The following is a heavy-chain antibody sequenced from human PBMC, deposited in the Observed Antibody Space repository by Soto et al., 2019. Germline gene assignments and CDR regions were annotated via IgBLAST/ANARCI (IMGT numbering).Heavy chain of an antibody. CDR3: AAHIITYGGVIADDAFYF. CDR1: GLTLSSSI. D-gene: IGHD3-16*02. Sequence: GGYLRLACAASGLTLSSSIMKWVRQAPGKGLEWISYIRRHTSITDYADSVKGRFTISRDSAKNTLYLQMNSLRAEDTAVYYCAAHIITYGGVIADDAFYFSGQRTMVPGSS. J-gene: IGHJ3*01. V-gene: IGHV3-48*01. CDR2: IRRHTSIT.